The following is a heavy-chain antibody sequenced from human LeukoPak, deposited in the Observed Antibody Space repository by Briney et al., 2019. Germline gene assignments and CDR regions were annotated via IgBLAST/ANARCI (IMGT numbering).Heavy chain of an antibody. CDR3: ARDSKYCSSTSCRFDY. V-gene: IGHV3-21*01. CDR1: GFTFSSYS. Sequence: GGSLRLSCAASGFTFSSYSMNWVRQAPGKGLEWASSISSSSSYIYYADSVKGRFTISRDNAKNSLYLQMNSLRAEDTAVYYCARDSKYCSSTSCRFDYWGQGTLVTVSS. CDR2: ISSSSSYI. D-gene: IGHD2-2*01. J-gene: IGHJ4*02.